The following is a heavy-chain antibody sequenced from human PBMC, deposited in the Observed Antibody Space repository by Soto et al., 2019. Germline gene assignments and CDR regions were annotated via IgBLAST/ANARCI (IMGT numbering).Heavy chain of an antibody. Sequence: SETLSLTCTVSGGSISSGGYYWSWIRQHPGKGLEWIGYIYYSGSTYYNPSLKSRVTISVDTSKNQFSLKLSSVTAADTAVYYCARADSFYCSSTSCQAFDFWGQGTLVTVSS. CDR3: ARADSFYCSSTSCQAFDF. CDR1: GGSISSGGYY. V-gene: IGHV4-31*03. D-gene: IGHD2-2*01. J-gene: IGHJ4*02. CDR2: IYYSGST.